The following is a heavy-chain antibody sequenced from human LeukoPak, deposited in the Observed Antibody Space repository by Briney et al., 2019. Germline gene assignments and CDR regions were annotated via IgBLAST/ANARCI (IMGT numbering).Heavy chain of an antibody. CDR3: ARASPGVLFNYFDY. D-gene: IGHD4/OR15-4a*01. J-gene: IGHJ4*01. CDR2: IDEAGKDR. V-gene: IGHV3-7*01. Sequence: PGGSLRLSCVASRLTIDRLYMSWVRQARGKGREWVANIDEAGKDRYYADSVKGRFTISREKTKPSGFLDMPSLRVEDTATYFCARASPGVLFNYFDYWGQGALVPVSS. CDR1: RLTIDRLY.